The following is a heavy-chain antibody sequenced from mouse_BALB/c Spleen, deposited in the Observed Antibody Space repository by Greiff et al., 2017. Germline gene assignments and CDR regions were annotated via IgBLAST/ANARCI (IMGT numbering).Heavy chain of an antibody. CDR2: IDPETGGT. J-gene: IGHJ3*01. Sequence: VQLQQSGAELVRPGASVTLSCKASGYTFTDYEMHWVKQTPVHGLEWIGAIDPETGGTAYNQKFKGKATLTADKSSSTAYMELRSLTSEDSAVYYCTRDSSGYLAYWGQGTLVTVSA. CDR1: GYTFTDYE. CDR3: TRDSSGYLAY. V-gene: IGHV1-15*01. D-gene: IGHD3-2*01.